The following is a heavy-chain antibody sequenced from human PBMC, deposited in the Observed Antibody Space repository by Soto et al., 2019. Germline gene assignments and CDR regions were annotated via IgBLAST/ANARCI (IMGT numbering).Heavy chain of an antibody. Sequence: ASVKVSCKASGYTFTGYYMHWVRQAPGQGLEWMGWINPNSGGTNYAQKFQGWVTMTRDTSISTAYMELSRLRSDDTAVYYCARCLNSSGWYNWFDSWGQGTLVTVSS. J-gene: IGHJ5*01. CDR3: ARCLNSSGWYNWFDS. CDR2: INPNSGGT. CDR1: GYTFTGYY. V-gene: IGHV1-2*04. D-gene: IGHD6-19*01.